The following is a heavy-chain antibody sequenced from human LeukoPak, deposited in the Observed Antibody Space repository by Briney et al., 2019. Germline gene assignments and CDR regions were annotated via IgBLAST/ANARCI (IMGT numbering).Heavy chain of an antibody. CDR3: ARAAAAGIFYYYYGMDV. J-gene: IGHJ6*02. CDR1: GGTFSSYA. Sequence: SVKVSCKASGGTFSSYAISWVRQAPGQGLGWMGGIIPIFGTANYAQKFQGRVTITADESTSTVYMELSSLRSEDTAVYYCARAAAAGIFYYYYGMDVWGQGTTVTVSS. D-gene: IGHD6-13*01. V-gene: IGHV1-69*13. CDR2: IIPIFGTA.